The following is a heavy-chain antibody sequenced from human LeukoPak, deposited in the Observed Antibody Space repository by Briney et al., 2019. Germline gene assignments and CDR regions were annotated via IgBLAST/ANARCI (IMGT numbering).Heavy chain of an antibody. D-gene: IGHD3-22*01. CDR2: IYYSGST. Sequence: PSETLSPTCTVSGGSISSSSYYWGWIRQPPGKGLEWIGSIYYSGSTYYNPSLKSRVTISVDTSKNQFSLKLSSVTAADTAVYYCASVPPLYYDSSGYAVWGQGTLVTVSS. J-gene: IGHJ4*02. CDR1: GGSISSSSYY. V-gene: IGHV4-39*07. CDR3: ASVPPLYYDSSGYAV.